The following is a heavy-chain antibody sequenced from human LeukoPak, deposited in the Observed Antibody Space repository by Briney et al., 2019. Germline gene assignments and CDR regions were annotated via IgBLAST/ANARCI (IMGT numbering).Heavy chain of an antibody. CDR3: ARLLRVGYCSSTSCNWFDP. J-gene: IGHJ5*02. Sequence: SETLSLTCTVSGGSISSYYWSWIRQPPGMGLEWIGYIYYSGSTSYNPSLKPRVTISVDPSKKQLSLRLSSVTAPDTAVYYCARLLRVGYCSSTSCNWFDPWGQGTLVTVSS. D-gene: IGHD2-2*03. V-gene: IGHV4-59*01. CDR2: IYYSGST. CDR1: GGSISSYY.